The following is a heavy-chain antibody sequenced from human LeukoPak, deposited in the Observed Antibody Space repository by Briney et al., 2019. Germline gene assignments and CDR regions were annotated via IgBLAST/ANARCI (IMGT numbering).Heavy chain of an antibody. D-gene: IGHD3-10*01. J-gene: IGHJ4*02. CDR1: RFTFSSYA. Sequence: GGSLRLSCAASRFTFSSYAMSWVRQAPGKGLEWVSVISGSGGNTYYADSVKGRFTSSRDNSKKALYLQMNSLRAEDTAVYYCAKDGWFGELLSSIDYWGQGTLVTVSS. CDR3: AKDGWFGELLSSIDY. V-gene: IGHV3-23*01. CDR2: ISGSGGNT.